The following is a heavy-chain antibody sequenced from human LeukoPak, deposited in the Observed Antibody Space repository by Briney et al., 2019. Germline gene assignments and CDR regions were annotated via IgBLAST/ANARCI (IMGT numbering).Heavy chain of an antibody. CDR3: ARGGTIAAAGNA. D-gene: IGHD6-13*01. Sequence: GGSMRLSCAASGFTFSSYSMNWVRQAPGKGLEWVSSISSSSSYIYYADSVKGRFTISRDNAKNSLHLQMNSLRAEDTAVYYCARGGTIAAAGNAWGQGTLVTVSS. J-gene: IGHJ4*02. CDR1: GFTFSSYS. V-gene: IGHV3-21*01. CDR2: ISSSSSYI.